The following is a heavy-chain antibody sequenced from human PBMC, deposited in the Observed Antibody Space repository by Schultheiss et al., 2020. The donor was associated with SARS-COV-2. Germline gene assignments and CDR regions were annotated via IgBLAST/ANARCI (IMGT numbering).Heavy chain of an antibody. V-gene: IGHV1-2*04. Sequence: ASVKVSCKASGYTFTSYDINWVRQATGQGLEWMGWMNPNSGGTNYAQKFQGWVTMTRDTSISTAYMELSRLRSDDTAVYYCARVVRGTWEGGFDTWGQGTLVTVSS. CDR3: ARVVRGTWEGGFDT. CDR2: MNPNSGGT. D-gene: IGHD1-26*01. J-gene: IGHJ5*02. CDR1: GYTFTSYD.